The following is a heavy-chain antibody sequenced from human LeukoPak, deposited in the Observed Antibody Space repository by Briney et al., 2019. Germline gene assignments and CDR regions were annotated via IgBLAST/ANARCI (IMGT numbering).Heavy chain of an antibody. Sequence: PSETLSLTCSVSGGSVTSGGRYWSWIRQHPGRGLEWNGYIYYSDSTFYNPSLQSRVTISVDASNNQFSLKLSSVTAADTAVYYCARDSYDISGYRHIDYWGQGTLVTVSS. D-gene: IGHD3-22*01. CDR1: GGSVTSGGRY. CDR2: IYYSDST. CDR3: ARDSYDISGYRHIDY. J-gene: IGHJ4*02. V-gene: IGHV4-31*03.